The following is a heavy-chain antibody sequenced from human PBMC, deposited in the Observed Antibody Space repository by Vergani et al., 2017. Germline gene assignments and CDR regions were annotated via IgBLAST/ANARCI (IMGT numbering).Heavy chain of an antibody. Sequence: QVQLVQSGAEMKKPGASVNVSCKTSGYSFNSYGINWVRQAPGQGLEWLGWISGYDGKTKYVEKLQGRITVTIDTSTNSAYMELRGLRSDDTAVYYCARMGGYDEGDAFRIGYFDSWGPGILVTVSS. D-gene: IGHD3-22*01. J-gene: IGHJ4*02. CDR2: ISGYDGKT. V-gene: IGHV1-18*01. CDR3: ARMGGYDEGDAFRIGYFDS. CDR1: GYSFNSYG.